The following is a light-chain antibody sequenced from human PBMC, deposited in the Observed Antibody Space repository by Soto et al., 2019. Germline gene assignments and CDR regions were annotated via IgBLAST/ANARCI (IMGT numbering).Light chain of an antibody. CDR2: GAS. V-gene: IGKV3-15*01. CDR3: QQYNNWPSWT. Sequence: EIVMTQSPATLSVSPGERATLSCRASQSVSSNLAWYQQKPGQAPRLLIYGASTRATGIPARFSGSGSGTEFTPTISSLQSEDFAVYYCQQYNNWPSWTFGQGTKVEIK. CDR1: QSVSSN. J-gene: IGKJ1*01.